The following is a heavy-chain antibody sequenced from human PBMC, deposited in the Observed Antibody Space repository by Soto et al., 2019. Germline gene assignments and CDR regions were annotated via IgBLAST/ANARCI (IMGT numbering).Heavy chain of an antibody. Sequence: QVQLQQWGPGLLKPSETLSLTGALSGVYFSGFFWSWIRQPPGKGLEWIGEIKHRGDSNYNPSLNSRITISIDTSTNQISFNLTSVTAADSAVYYCARRYYGSGWYDSWGLGTPVTISS. CDR1: GVYFSGFF. V-gene: IGHV4-34*01. D-gene: IGHD3-3*01. CDR2: IKHRGDS. CDR3: ARRYYGSGWYDS. J-gene: IGHJ5*01.